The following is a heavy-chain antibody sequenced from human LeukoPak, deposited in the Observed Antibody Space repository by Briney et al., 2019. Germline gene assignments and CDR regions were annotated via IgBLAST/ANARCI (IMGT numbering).Heavy chain of an antibody. V-gene: IGHV4-38-2*02. D-gene: IGHD3-9*01. CDR1: GYSISSGYY. J-gene: IGHJ4*02. CDR3: ARHNRYSRYTGNIDY. Sequence: SETLSLTCTVSGYSISSGYYWSWIWQPPGKGLEWIGYIYHSGSTYYNPSLKSRVTISVDTSKNQFSLKLSSVTAADTAVYYCARHNRYSRYTGNIDYWGQGTLVTVSS. CDR2: IYHSGST.